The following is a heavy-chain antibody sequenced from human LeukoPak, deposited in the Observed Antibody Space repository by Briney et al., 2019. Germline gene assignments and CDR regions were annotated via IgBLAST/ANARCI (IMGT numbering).Heavy chain of an antibody. J-gene: IGHJ4*02. V-gene: IGHV3-30-3*01. D-gene: IGHD6-19*01. CDR3: AKGSRRGLVLYYFDY. CDR1: GFTFSSYA. Sequence: GGSLRLSCAASGFTFSSYAMHWVRQAPGKGLEWVAVISYDGSNKYYADSVKGRFTISRDNSKNTLYLQMNSLRAEDTAVYYCAKGSRRGLVLYYFDYWGQGTLVTVSS. CDR2: ISYDGSNK.